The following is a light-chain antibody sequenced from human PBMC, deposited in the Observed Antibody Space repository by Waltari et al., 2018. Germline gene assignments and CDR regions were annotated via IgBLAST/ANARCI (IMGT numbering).Light chain of an antibody. CDR2: KAS. Sequence: DIQMTQSPSTLSASVGDRVTITCRASQSISTWLAWYNQRPGEAPNLLIYKASSLEGGVPSRFSGSGSGTEFTLTISSLQPDDFATYYCHQYHIYPGTFGQGTKVEIK. J-gene: IGKJ1*01. CDR3: HQYHIYPGT. V-gene: IGKV1-5*03. CDR1: QSISTW.